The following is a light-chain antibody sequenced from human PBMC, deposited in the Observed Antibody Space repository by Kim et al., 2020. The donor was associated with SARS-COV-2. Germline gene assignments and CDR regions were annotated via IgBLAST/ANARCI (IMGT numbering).Light chain of an antibody. CDR3: QQFHILPWT. J-gene: IGKJ1*01. CDR2: GAS. V-gene: IGKV3-20*01. Sequence: SPGERATLSCRASQSFSSNYLAWYQQRPGQAPRLLIYGASNRATGIPDRFSGSGSRTDFSLTISRLEPEDFAVYFCQQFHILPWTFGRGTKVDIK. CDR1: QSFSSNY.